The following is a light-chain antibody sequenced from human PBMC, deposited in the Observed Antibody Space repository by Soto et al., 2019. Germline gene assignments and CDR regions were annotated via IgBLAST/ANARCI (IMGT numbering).Light chain of an antibody. CDR2: AAS. J-gene: IGKJ1*01. Sequence: DIQMTQSPSSLSASIGDRVTITCQASQDIRYYLNWYQQKPGKAPKLLIYAASSLQSGVPSRFSGSGSGTDFTLTISSLQPEDFATYYCQQSYSTPWTFGQGTKVDIK. V-gene: IGKV1-39*01. CDR3: QQSYSTPWT. CDR1: QDIRYY.